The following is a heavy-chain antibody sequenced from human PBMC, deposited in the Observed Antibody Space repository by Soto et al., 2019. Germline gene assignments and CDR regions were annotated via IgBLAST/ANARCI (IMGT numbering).Heavy chain of an antibody. CDR3: AKLMGYSYGSDFDY. V-gene: IGHV3-30*18. Sequence: QVQLVESGGGVVQPGRSLRLSCAASGFTFSSYGMHWVRQGPGMGLEWVAVISYDGSNKYYADSVKGRFTISRDNSKNTLYLQMNSLRAEDTAVYYCAKLMGYSYGSDFDYWGQGTLVTVSS. CDR1: GFTFSSYG. CDR2: ISYDGSNK. J-gene: IGHJ4*02. D-gene: IGHD5-18*01.